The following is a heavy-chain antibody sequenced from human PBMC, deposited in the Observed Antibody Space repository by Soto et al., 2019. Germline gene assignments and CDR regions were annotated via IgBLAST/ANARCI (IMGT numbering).Heavy chain of an antibody. V-gene: IGHV3-7*01. CDR1: GFTFSTYC. CDR2: INQDGNEK. Sequence: LMXCCATSGFTFSTYCMTWVRQAPGKGLEWVANINQDGNEKYYVDSVKGRFTISRDNAKNSLNLHMNSLRAEDTAVYYCARGNAMDVWAQGTTVTVSS. J-gene: IGHJ6*02. CDR3: ARGNAMDV.